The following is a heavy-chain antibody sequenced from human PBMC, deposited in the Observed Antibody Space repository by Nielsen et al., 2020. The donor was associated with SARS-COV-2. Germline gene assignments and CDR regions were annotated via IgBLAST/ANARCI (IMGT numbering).Heavy chain of an antibody. V-gene: IGHV3-20*04. J-gene: IGHJ4*02. CDR2: INWGGTNT. CDR1: GFIFDDFG. CDR3: ARVGGYFGSGSYCDY. Sequence: GGSLRLSCAASGFIFDDFGMSWVRQPPGKGLEWVSSINWGGTNTDYVDSVKGRFTISRDNSRNTLNLEMNSLRAEDTAVYYCARVGGYFGSGSYCDYWGQGVLVTVSS. D-gene: IGHD3-10*01.